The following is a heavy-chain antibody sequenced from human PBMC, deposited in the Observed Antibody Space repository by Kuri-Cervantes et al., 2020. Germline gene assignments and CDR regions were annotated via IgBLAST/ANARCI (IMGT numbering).Heavy chain of an antibody. CDR2: IYYSGST. Sequence: ESLKISCTVSGGSISSSSYYWGWIRQPPGKGLEWIGSIYYSGSTYYNPSLKSRVTISVDTSKNQFSLKLSSVTAADTAVYYCACPDILTDGMDVWGQGTTVTVSS. CDR3: ACPDILTDGMDV. D-gene: IGHD3-9*01. CDR1: GGSISSSSYY. J-gene: IGHJ6*02. V-gene: IGHV4-39*01.